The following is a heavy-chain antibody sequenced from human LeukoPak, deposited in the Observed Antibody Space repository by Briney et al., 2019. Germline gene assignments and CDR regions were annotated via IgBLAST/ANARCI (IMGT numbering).Heavy chain of an antibody. CDR3: ARAEWSNWYFDL. Sequence: GGSLRLSCAASGFTFSTYWMNWVRQAPGKGLEWVANIMQDGSEKYYVDSVKGRFTLSRDSAKNPLYLQMNSLRAEDTAVYYCARAEWSNWYFDLWGRGTLVTVSS. D-gene: IGHD3-3*01. J-gene: IGHJ2*01. CDR2: IMQDGSEK. V-gene: IGHV3-7*03. CDR1: GFTFSTYW.